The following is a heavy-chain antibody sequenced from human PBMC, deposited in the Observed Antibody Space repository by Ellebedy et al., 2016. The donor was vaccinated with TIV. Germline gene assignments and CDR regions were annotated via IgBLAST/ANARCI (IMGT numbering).Heavy chain of an antibody. CDR1: GFTFDDYA. CDR2: ISWNSGVI. D-gene: IGHD1-26*01. V-gene: IGHV3-9*03. J-gene: IGHJ3*02. CDR3: AKAVERGALDI. Sequence: SLKISCEASGFTFDDYAMHWVRQAPGKGLEWVSGISWNSGVIEYAESVKGRFTISRDNAKNSVILQMNSLRVEDMALYYCAKAVERGALDIWGQGTVATVSP.